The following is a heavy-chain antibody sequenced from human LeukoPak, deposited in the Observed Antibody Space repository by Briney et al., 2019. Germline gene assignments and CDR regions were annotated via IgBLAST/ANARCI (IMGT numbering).Heavy chain of an antibody. CDR3: ARVKSGSFLFDY. J-gene: IGHJ4*02. CDR1: DGSISSYY. D-gene: IGHD1-26*01. Sequence: SETLSLTCTVSDGSISSYYWSWIRQPAGKGLEWVGRASPSGSTNNNPSLESRVTLSVDTSKNQFSLKLRYVTAADTAVYYCARVKSGSFLFDYWGQGTLVTVSS. CDR2: ASPSGST. V-gene: IGHV4-4*07.